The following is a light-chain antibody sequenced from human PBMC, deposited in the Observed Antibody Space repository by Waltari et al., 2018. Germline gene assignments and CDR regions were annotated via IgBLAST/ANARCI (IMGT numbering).Light chain of an antibody. J-gene: IGLJ3*02. V-gene: IGLV3-25*03. CDR2: RDI. Sequence: SYELTQPPSVSVSPGKTARISCSGDALPKRLGYWYQQRPGQAPVLVMYRDIVRPSGIPERFSGSTSGTTVTLTISGVQAEDEADYYCQSADSSGSYVVFGGGTKLTVL. CDR1: ALPKRL. CDR3: QSADSSGSYVV.